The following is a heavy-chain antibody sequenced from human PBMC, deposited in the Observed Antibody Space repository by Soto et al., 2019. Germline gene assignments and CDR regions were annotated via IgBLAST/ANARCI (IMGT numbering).Heavy chain of an antibody. CDR3: ARSSALRYCDWFDGGAANDYYYGMDV. CDR2: ISSSGSTI. J-gene: IGHJ6*02. Sequence: GGSLRPSCAASGCTFSDYYMSWIRQAPGKGLEGVSYISSSGSTIYYADSGKGRFTISRDNAKDSLYLQMNSLRAEDTAVYSCARSSALRYCDWFDGGAANDYYYGMDVWGQGTTVTVSS. D-gene: IGHD3-9*01. V-gene: IGHV3-11*01. CDR1: GCTFSDYY.